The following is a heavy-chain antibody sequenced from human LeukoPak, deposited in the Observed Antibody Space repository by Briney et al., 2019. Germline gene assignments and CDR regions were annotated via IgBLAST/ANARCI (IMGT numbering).Heavy chain of an antibody. CDR3: TRHVGGDYVFDY. Sequence: PGGSLRLSCAASGFIFSGSAMHWVRQASGKGPEWVGRIRNKAHNYATAYAASVKGRFTISRADSKNTAYLQMNRLKSEDTAVYYCTRHVGGDYVFDYWGQGTQVTVSS. V-gene: IGHV3-73*01. D-gene: IGHD4-17*01. J-gene: IGHJ4*02. CDR2: IRNKAHNYAT. CDR1: GFIFSGSA.